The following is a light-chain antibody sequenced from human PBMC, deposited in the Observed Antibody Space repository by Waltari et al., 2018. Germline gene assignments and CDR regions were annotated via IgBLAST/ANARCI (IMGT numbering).Light chain of an antibody. CDR1: LLAKKY. J-gene: IGLJ3*02. CDR3: YSVSANSWV. CDR2: RDN. V-gene: IGLV3-27*01. Sequence: SYELTQPSSVSLSPGQTANITCSGNLLAKKYGRWLQQKPGQAPMLLIYRDNARPSGIPERFSGSSSGTTVTLTISGAHVEDEADYYCYSVSANSWVFGGGTRLTVL.